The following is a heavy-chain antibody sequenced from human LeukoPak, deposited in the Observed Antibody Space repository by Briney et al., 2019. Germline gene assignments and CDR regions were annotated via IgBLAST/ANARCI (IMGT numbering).Heavy chain of an antibody. V-gene: IGHV1-2*02. CDR2: INPNSGAT. D-gene: IGHD3-9*01. CDR3: FFKQKTAYEIGFDP. J-gene: IGHJ5*02. Sequence: ASVKVSWKASGYTFTGYYMHWVRQSPGQGLELNEWINPNSGATNYALIFQGRVTMTRDTSISTAYMELNRLISDDTAIYYFFFKQKTAYEIGFDPWGQGTLVTVSS. CDR1: GYTFTGYY.